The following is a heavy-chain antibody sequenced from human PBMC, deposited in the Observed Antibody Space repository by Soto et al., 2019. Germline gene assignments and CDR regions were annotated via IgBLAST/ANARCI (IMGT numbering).Heavy chain of an antibody. CDR3: ARDYYDSSGYPGTLDI. J-gene: IGHJ3*02. CDR1: GYTFTSYA. V-gene: IGHV1-3*01. CDR2: INAGNGNT. D-gene: IGHD3-22*01. Sequence: ASVKVSCKASGYTFTSYAMHWVRQAPGQRLEWMGWINAGNGNTKYSQKFQGRVTITRDTSASTAYMELSSLRSEDTAVYYCARDYYDSSGYPGTLDIWGQGTMVTVSS.